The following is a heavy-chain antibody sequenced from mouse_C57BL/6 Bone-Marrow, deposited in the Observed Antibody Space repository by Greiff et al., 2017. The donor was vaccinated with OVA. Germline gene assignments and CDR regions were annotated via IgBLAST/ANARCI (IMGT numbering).Heavy chain of an antibody. J-gene: IGHJ2*01. D-gene: IGHD4-1*01. CDR2: IDPENGDT. CDR3: TTCWDAFFDY. V-gene: IGHV14-4*01. CDR1: GFNIKDDY. Sequence: EVMLVESGAELVRPGASVKLSCTASGFNIKDDYMHWVKQRPEQGLEWIGWIDPENGDTEYASKFQGKATITADTSSNTAYLQLSSLTSEDTAVYYCTTCWDAFFDYWGQGTTLTVSS.